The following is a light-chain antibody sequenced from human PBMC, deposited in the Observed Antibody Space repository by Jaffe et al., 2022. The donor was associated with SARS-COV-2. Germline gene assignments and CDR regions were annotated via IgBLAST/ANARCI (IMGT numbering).Light chain of an antibody. CDR1: SSNIGAGYD. Sequence: QSVLTQSPSVSGAPGQRVTISCTGSSSNIGAGYDVHWYQQLPRTAPKLLINANINRPSGVPDRFSGSKSGTSASLAITGLQAEDEADYYCQSYDSSLSGYVFGTGTKVTVL. CDR2: ANI. V-gene: IGLV1-40*01. CDR3: QSYDSSLSGYV. J-gene: IGLJ1*01.